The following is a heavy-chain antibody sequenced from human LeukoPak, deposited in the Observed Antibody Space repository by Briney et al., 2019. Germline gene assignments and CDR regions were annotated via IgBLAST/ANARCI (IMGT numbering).Heavy chain of an antibody. CDR1: GDSIINYY. CDR2: IYYSGST. D-gene: IGHD3-10*01. Sequence: SETLSLTCTVSGDSIINYYWSWIRQSPGKGLEWIGYIYYSGSTKYNPSLKSRVTISVDTSKNQFSLKLSSVTAADTAVYYCARQRGSGSPYFDYWGQGTLVTVSS. V-gene: IGHV4-59*08. CDR3: ARQRGSGSPYFDY. J-gene: IGHJ4*02.